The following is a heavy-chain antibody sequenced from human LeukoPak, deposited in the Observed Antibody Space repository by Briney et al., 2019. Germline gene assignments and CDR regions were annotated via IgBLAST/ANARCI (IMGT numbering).Heavy chain of an antibody. J-gene: IGHJ4*02. CDR2: ISSSSSII. Sequence: GGSLRLSCAASGFTFSNYGMNWVRQAPGEGLEWVSYISSSSSIIHYVDSVKGRFTISRDNAKNSLYLQMNSLRAEDTAVYYCARVRGIAVAGEIDYWGQGTLVTVSS. D-gene: IGHD6-19*01. CDR1: GFTFSNYG. CDR3: ARVRGIAVAGEIDY. V-gene: IGHV3-48*04.